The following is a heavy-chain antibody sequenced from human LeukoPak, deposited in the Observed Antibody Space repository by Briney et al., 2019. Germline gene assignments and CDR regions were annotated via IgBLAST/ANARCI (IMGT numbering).Heavy chain of an antibody. V-gene: IGHV1-18*01. CDR1: GYSFTNYG. D-gene: IGHD1-14*01. CDR3: ERGTSGFDY. J-gene: IGHJ4*02. CDR2: ISAYNGNT. Sequence: ASVKVSCKTSGYSFTNYGLTWVRQAPGQGLEWMGWISAYNGNTNYAQKLQGRVTMTTDTSTSTAYMELRRLRSDDTGVDYRERGTSGFDYWGQGPLVTVSS.